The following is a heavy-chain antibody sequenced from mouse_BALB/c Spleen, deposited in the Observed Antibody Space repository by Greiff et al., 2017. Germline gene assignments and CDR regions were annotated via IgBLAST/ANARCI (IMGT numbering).Heavy chain of an antibody. Sequence: EVQLVESGGGLVQPGGSRKLSCAASGFTFSSYAMSWVRQTPEKRLEWVASISSGGSTYYPDSVKGRFTISRDNARNSLYLQMSSLRSEDTAMYYCARGYDYDDAMDYWGQGTSVTVSS. D-gene: IGHD2-4*01. CDR1: GFTFSSYA. CDR2: ISSGGST. J-gene: IGHJ4*01. CDR3: ARGYDYDDAMDY. V-gene: IGHV5-6-5*01.